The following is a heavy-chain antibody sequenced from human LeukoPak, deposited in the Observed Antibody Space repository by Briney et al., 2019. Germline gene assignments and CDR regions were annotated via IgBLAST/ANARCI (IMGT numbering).Heavy chain of an antibody. CDR2: IYTSGST. J-gene: IGHJ6*03. D-gene: IGHD6-19*01. V-gene: IGHV4-4*07. Sequence: SETLSLTCTVSGGSISSYYWSWIRQPAGKGLEWIGRIYTSGSTNYNPSLKSRVTMSVDTSKNQFSLKLSSVTAADTAVYYCARGPSPTFSSGWYYNYSMDVWGKGTTVTISS. CDR1: GGSISSYY. CDR3: ARGPSPTFSSGWYYNYSMDV.